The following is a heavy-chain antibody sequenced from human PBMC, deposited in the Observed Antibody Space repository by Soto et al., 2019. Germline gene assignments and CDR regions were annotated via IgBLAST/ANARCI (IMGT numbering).Heavy chain of an antibody. J-gene: IGHJ6*01. V-gene: IGHV1-69*01. D-gene: IGHD1-26*01. Sequence: QLQLVQSGAEVKKPGSSVKVSCKASGGTFSSYGVNWVRQAPGEGLEWMGGIIPVVGPPNYAQKFQGRVTITADESTGTAYMELSSMRTEVTAVYYCARRFGSPHGMDVWGQGSTVTVSS. CDR1: GGTFSSYG. CDR3: ARRFGSPHGMDV. CDR2: IIPVVGPP.